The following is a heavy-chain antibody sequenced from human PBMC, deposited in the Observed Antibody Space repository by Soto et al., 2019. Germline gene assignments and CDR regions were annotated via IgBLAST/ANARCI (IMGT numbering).Heavy chain of an antibody. CDR1: GFTFSSYA. J-gene: IGHJ4*02. CDR2: ISSNGGST. CDR3: ARQWLDSYYFDY. Sequence: EVQLVESGGGLVQPGGSLRLSCAASGFTFSSYAMHWVRQAPGKGLEYVSAISSNGGSTYNANSVKGRFTISRDNSKNTLYLQMGSLRAEDMAVYYCARQWLDSYYFDYWGQGTLVTVSS. V-gene: IGHV3-64*01. D-gene: IGHD6-19*01.